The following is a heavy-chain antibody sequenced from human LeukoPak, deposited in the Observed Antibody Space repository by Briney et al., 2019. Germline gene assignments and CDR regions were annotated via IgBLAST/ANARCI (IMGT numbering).Heavy chain of an antibody. J-gene: IGHJ4*02. V-gene: IGHV3-74*01. D-gene: IGHD1-26*01. CDR2: FNSDGSNT. CDR1: GFTFSSYW. CDR3: ARVSGSYFDAIDY. Sequence: GGSLRLSCAASGFTFSSYWMHWVRQAPGKGLVWVSRFNSDGSNTVYADSVKGRFTISRDNAKNTLYLQMDSLRAEDTAVYYCARVSGSYFDAIDYWGQGTLVTVSS.